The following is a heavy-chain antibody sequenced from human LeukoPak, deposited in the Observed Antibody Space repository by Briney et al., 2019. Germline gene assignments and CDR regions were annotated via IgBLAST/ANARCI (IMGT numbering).Heavy chain of an antibody. CDR2: IIPIFGTA. CDR1: GGTFSSYA. V-gene: IGHV1-69*05. D-gene: IGHD3-3*01. CDR3: ARDYYDFWSGYFTRRFDP. J-gene: IGHJ5*02. Sequence: SVKVSCKASGGTFSSYAISWVRQAPGQGLEWMGGIIPIFGTANYAQKFQGRVTITTDESTSTAYMELRSLRSDDTAVYYCARDYYDFWSGYFTRRFDPWGQGTLVTVSS.